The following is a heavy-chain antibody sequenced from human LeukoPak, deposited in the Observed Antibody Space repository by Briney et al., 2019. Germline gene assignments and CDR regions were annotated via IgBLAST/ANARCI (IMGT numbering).Heavy chain of an antibody. CDR1: GFTFSSYW. Sequence: GGSLRLSCAASGFTFSSYWMHWVRQAPGKGLVWVSRINTDGSSTSYADFVKGRFTISRDNAKNTLYLQMNSLRAEDTAVYFCARATRYSTVTGDWGQGTLVTVSS. D-gene: IGHD4-17*01. V-gene: IGHV3-74*01. CDR2: INTDGSST. J-gene: IGHJ4*02. CDR3: ARATRYSTVTGD.